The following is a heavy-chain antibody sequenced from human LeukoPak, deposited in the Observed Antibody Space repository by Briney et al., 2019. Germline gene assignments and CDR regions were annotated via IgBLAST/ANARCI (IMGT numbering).Heavy chain of an antibody. Sequence: SVKVSCKASGGTFSSYTISWVRQAPGQGLEWMGRIIPILGIANYAQKFQGRVTITADKSTSTAYMELSSLRSEDTAVYYCARDGNSGSYDRYFDYWGQGTLVTVSS. CDR2: IIPILGIA. CDR3: ARDGNSGSYDRYFDY. J-gene: IGHJ4*02. V-gene: IGHV1-69*04. CDR1: GGTFSSYT. D-gene: IGHD1-26*01.